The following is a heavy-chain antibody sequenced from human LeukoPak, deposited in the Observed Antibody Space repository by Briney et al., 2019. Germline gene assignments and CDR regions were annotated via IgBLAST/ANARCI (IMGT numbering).Heavy chain of an antibody. CDR2: IKSKTDGGKT. D-gene: IGHD2-2*03. Sequence: GGSLRLSCAASGFTFSNAWMSWVRQPPGKGLEWFGRIKSKTDGGKTDYDAPVKGRFTISRDESKNTLYLQMNSLKTEDTAVHYCTTDKEGALDGAFDIWGQGTMVPV. CDR1: GFTFSNAW. CDR3: TTDKEGALDGAFDI. V-gene: IGHV3-15*01. J-gene: IGHJ3*02.